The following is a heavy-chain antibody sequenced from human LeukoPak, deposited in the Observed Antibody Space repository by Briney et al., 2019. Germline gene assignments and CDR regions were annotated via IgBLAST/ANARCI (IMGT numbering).Heavy chain of an antibody. D-gene: IGHD6-19*01. Sequence: GGSLRLSCAASGFTFSSYGMHWVRQAPGKGLEWVAFIRSDGGNKYYADSVKGRFTISRDNSKLHLQMNSLRAEDTAVYYCAKKGYSNGWRDSYYFDCWGQGTLVTVSS. CDR2: IRSDGGNK. J-gene: IGHJ4*02. V-gene: IGHV3-30*02. CDR1: GFTFSSYG. CDR3: AKKGYSNGWRDSYYFDC.